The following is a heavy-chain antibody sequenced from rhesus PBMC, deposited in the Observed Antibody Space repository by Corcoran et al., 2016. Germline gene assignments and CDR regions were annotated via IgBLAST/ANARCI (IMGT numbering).Heavy chain of an antibody. D-gene: IGHD6-25*01. V-gene: IGHV1-156*01. J-gene: IGHJ4*01. Sequence: EVQLVQSGAEVKKPGASVKVSCQVSGYTFTELSMHWVRQAPGKGLEWVGGVDPVYGKIIDAEKFQGRVTMTEDTSTDTAYMELSSLRSEDTAVYYCAGNSGSLYYFDYWGQGVLVTVSS. CDR1: GYTFTELS. CDR2: VDPVYGKI. CDR3: AGNSGSLYYFDY.